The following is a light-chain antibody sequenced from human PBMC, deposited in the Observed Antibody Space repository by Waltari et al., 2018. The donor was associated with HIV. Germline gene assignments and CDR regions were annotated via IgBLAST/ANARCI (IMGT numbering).Light chain of an antibody. J-gene: IGKJ1*01. CDR2: EVS. CDR1: QSLLQSDGRTY. CDR3: MQSLQLPRT. Sequence: DIVMTQSPLSLSVTPGQPASISCKSSQSLLQSDGRTYLFWDLQKPGQPPQLLIHEVSNRFSGVPDRFSGSGSGTDFTLKISRVEAEDVGVYYCMQSLQLPRTFGQGTKVEIK. V-gene: IGKV2D-29*01.